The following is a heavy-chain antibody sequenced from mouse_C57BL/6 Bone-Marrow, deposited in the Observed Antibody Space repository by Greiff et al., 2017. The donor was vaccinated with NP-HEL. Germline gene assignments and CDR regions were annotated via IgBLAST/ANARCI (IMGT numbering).Heavy chain of an antibody. J-gene: IGHJ2*01. V-gene: IGHV1-63*01. CDR2: IYPGGGYT. CDR3: ARLSDGYSYYFDY. CDR1: GYTFTNYW. Sequence: VKLMESGAELVRPGTSVKMSCKASGYTFTNYWIGWAKQRPGHGLEWIGDIYPGGGYTNYNEKFKGKATLTADKSSSTAYMQFSSLTSEDSAIYYCARLSDGYSYYFDYWGQGTTLTVSS. D-gene: IGHD2-3*01.